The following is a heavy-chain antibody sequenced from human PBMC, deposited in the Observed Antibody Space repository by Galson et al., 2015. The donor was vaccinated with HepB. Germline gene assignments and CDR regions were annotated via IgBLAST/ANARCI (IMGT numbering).Heavy chain of an antibody. CDR2: ISSSGSTI. Sequence: SLRLSCAASGFTFSSYEINWVRQAPGKGLEWVSYISSSGSTIYYADSVKGRFTISRDNAKNSLYLQMNSLRAEDTAIYYCARGYVRYGMDVWGQGTTVTISS. CDR3: ARGYVRYGMDV. CDR1: GFTFSSYE. V-gene: IGHV3-48*03. D-gene: IGHD3-16*01. J-gene: IGHJ6*02.